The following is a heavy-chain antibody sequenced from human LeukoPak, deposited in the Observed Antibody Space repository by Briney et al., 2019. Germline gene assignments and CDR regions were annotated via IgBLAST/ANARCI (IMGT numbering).Heavy chain of an antibody. Sequence: SVKVSCKASGGTFSSYAISWVRQAPGQGLEWMGGIIPIFGTANYAQKFQGRVTITADESTSTAYMELRSLRSEDTAVYYCARGAGDYWYFDPWGRGTLVTVSS. J-gene: IGHJ2*01. V-gene: IGHV1-69*01. CDR2: IIPIFGTA. CDR1: GGTFSSYA. CDR3: ARGAGDYWYFDP. D-gene: IGHD4-17*01.